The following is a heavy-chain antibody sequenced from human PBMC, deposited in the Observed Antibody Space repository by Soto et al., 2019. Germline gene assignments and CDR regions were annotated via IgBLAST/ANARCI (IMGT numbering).Heavy chain of an antibody. CDR1: GGSISNYY. CDR3: ARQSTAWPNFDS. CDR2: IYYSGNT. Sequence: AETLSLTCTVSGGSISNYYWSWIRQPPGKGLEWIGYIYYSGNTNYNPSLKSRVTISVDTSKKQFSLKVSAVTAADTAVYYCARQSTAWPNFDSWGQGTLVTVSS. D-gene: IGHD2-21*02. V-gene: IGHV4-59*01. J-gene: IGHJ4*02.